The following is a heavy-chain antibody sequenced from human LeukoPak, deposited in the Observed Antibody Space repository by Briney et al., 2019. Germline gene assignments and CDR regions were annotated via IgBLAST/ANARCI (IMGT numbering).Heavy chain of an antibody. CDR1: GASLTSGGNH. Sequence: NPSETLSLTCNVSGASLTSGGNHWSWIRQHPGKGLEWIGYISSNGNTYYNPSLKSRLAISMDTSLSQFFLSLTSVTAADTAVYFCARVDSSSWYMVADSWGQGTLVTVSS. D-gene: IGHD6-13*01. J-gene: IGHJ4*02. V-gene: IGHV4-31*03. CDR3: ARVDSSSWYMVADS. CDR2: ISSNGNT.